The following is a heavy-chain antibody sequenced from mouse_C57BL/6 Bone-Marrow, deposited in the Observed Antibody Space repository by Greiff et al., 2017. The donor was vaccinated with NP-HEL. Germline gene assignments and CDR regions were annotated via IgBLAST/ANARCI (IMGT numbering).Heavy chain of an antibody. CDR2: INPYNGGT. Sequence: VQLQQSGPVLVKPGASVKMSCKASGYTFTDYYMNWVKQSHGKSLEWIGVINPYNGGTSYNQKFKGKATLTVDKSSSTAYMERNSLTSDDAAVYYCARKMTAYYFDYWGQGTTLTVSS. J-gene: IGHJ2*01. V-gene: IGHV1-19*01. CDR1: GYTFTDYY. D-gene: IGHD2-13*01. CDR3: ARKMTAYYFDY.